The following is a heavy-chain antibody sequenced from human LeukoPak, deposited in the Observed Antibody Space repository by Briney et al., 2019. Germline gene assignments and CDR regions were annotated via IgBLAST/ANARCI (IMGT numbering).Heavy chain of an antibody. Sequence: GGSLRLPCAASGFTVSDYHMSWVRQAPGRGLEWISYITSSGRSTNHADSVKGRFTISRDNAKNSVVLQMSSLTVEDTAVYYCTRERRGSYHAFEYWGQGALVTVSS. V-gene: IGHV3-11*01. CDR2: ITSSGRST. J-gene: IGHJ4*02. CDR3: TRERRGSYHAFEY. CDR1: GFTVSDYH. D-gene: IGHD3-16*01.